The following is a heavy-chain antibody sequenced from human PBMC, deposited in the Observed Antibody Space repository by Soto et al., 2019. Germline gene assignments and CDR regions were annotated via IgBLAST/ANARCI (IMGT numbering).Heavy chain of an antibody. D-gene: IGHD3-22*01. J-gene: IGHJ3*02. V-gene: IGHV3-23*01. CDR3: AKQDSSGYYYARSADAFDI. CDR2: ISGSGGST. Sequence: GGSLRLSCAASGFTFSSYAMSWVRQAPGKGLEWVSAISGSGGSTYYADSVKGRFTISRDNSKNTLYLQMNSLRAEDTAVYYCAKQDSSGYYYARSADAFDIWGQGTMVTVSS. CDR1: GFTFSSYA.